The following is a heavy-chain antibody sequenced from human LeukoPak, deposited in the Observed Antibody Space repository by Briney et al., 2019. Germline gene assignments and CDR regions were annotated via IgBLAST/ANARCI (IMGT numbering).Heavy chain of an antibody. D-gene: IGHD2-2*01. J-gene: IGHJ6*02. CDR3: ARTLDCSRSSCSYGMDV. Sequence: SETLSLTCAVYGGSFSDYSWTWIRQPPGKGLEWIGEINQSGGTNHNPSLMSRVIMSVDTSKNQFSLNLSSETAADTAVYYCARTLDCSRSSCSYGMDVWGQGTTVTVPS. V-gene: IGHV4-34*01. CDR2: INQSGGT. CDR1: GGSFSDYS.